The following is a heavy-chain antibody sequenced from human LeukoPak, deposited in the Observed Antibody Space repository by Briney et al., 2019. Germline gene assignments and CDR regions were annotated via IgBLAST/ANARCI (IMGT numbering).Heavy chain of an antibody. CDR1: GFTFDDYA. J-gene: IGHJ4*02. Sequence: GGSLRLSCAASGFTFDDYAMHWVRQAPGKGLEWVSGISWNSGSIGYAGSVKGRFIISRDNAKNSLYLQMNSLRAEDTAFYYCSKGSSGSFLTDFDYWGQGTLVTVSS. D-gene: IGHD1-26*01. V-gene: IGHV3-9*01. CDR2: ISWNSGSI. CDR3: SKGSSGSFLTDFDY.